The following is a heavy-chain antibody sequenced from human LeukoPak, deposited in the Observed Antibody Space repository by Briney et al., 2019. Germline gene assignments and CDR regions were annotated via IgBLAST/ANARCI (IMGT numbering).Heavy chain of an antibody. D-gene: IGHD1-26*01. Sequence: ASVKVSCKASGYTFTGYYIHWVRQAPGQGLEWMGWINPNSGGTNFAQKFQGRVTMTGDTSISTAYMELGRLRSDDTAVYYCAREDRVGRSRSHMSSATSPADYWGQGTLVTVSS. CDR3: AREDRVGRSRSHMSSATSPADY. V-gene: IGHV1-2*02. CDR2: INPNSGGT. CDR1: GYTFTGYY. J-gene: IGHJ4*02.